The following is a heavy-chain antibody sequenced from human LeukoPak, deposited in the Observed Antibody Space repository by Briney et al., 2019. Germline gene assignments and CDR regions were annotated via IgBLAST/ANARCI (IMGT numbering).Heavy chain of an antibody. Sequence: GGSLRLSCAASGFTFSSYWMHWVRQAPGKGLVWVSRINSDGSSTSYADSVKGRFTISRDNAKNTLYLQMNSLRAEDTAVYYCARPSHDTSGYYFGFWGQGTPVTVSS. V-gene: IGHV3-74*01. CDR3: ARPSHDTSGYYFGF. D-gene: IGHD3-22*01. CDR1: GFTFSSYW. J-gene: IGHJ4*02. CDR2: INSDGSST.